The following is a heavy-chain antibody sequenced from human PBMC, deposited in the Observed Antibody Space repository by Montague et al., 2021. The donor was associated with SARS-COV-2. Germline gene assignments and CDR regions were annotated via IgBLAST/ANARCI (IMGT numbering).Heavy chain of an antibody. Sequence: SETLSLTCSVSGDSFGSSHPYWGWIRQPPGKGLEWIGCVAYSASAYSNPSLQRPVTISADTSKFQFSLKLNSVTAADTAVYYCARSKLYYDLLTGFSESYYFDYWGQGTLVTVSS. CDR3: ARSKLYYDLLTGFSESYYFDY. CDR2: VAYSASA. V-gene: IGHV4-39*01. D-gene: IGHD3-9*01. J-gene: IGHJ4*02. CDR1: GDSFGSSHPY.